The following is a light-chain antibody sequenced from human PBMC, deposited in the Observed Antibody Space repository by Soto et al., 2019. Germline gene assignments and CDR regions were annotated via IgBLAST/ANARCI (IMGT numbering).Light chain of an antibody. Sequence: QSALTQPASVSGSPGQSIAISCTGTSSDVGGYNYVSWYQQHPGKAPKLMIYDVSSRPSGVSNRFSGSKSGNTASLTISGLQAEDEADYYCSSYTTSSTEVFVTGTKLTVL. CDR2: DVS. J-gene: IGLJ1*01. CDR1: SSDVGGYNY. V-gene: IGLV2-14*01. CDR3: SSYTTSSTEV.